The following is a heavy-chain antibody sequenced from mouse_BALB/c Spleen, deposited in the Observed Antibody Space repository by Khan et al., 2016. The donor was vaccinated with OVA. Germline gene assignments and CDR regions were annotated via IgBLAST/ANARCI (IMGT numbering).Heavy chain of an antibody. CDR3: ARDGSRYNYAMDY. D-gene: IGHD2-3*01. Sequence: EVQLQESGPGLVKPSQSLSLTCPVTGYSITSDYAWNWIRQFPGNKLEWMGYISYSGSTNYNPSLKSRISFTRDTSKNQVVLQLNAVTTEDKATYYCARDGSRYNYAMDYWGQGTSVTVSS. J-gene: IGHJ4*01. CDR1: GYSITSDYA. V-gene: IGHV3-2*02. CDR2: ISYSGST.